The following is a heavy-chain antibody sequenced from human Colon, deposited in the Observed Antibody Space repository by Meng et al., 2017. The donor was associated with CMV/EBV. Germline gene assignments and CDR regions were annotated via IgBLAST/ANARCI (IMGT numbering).Heavy chain of an antibody. CDR2: IYYSGST. Sequence: SETLSLTRTVSGGSVSSGSYYWSWIRQPPGKGLEWIGYIYYSGSTNYNPSLKSRVTISVDTSKNQFSLKLSSVTAADTAVYYCARAGSQRTYYYYYGMDVWGQGTTVTVSS. V-gene: IGHV4-61*01. J-gene: IGHJ6*02. D-gene: IGHD3-10*01. CDR1: GGSVSSGSYY. CDR3: ARAGSQRTYYYYYGMDV.